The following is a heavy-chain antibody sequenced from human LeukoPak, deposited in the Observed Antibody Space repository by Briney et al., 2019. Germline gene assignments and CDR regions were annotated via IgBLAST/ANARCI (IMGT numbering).Heavy chain of an antibody. CDR3: VRAQGKYCSGGSCYSIRINFDY. CDR2: INPSGGST. Sequence: ASVKVSCKASGYTFTSYYMHWVRQAPGQGLEWMGIINPSGGSTSYAQKFQGRVTMTRDTSTSTVYMELSSLRSEDTAVHYCVRAQGKYCSGGSCYSIRINFDYWGKGTMVTVSS. V-gene: IGHV1-46*01. CDR1: GYTFTSYY. D-gene: IGHD2-15*01. J-gene: IGHJ4*02.